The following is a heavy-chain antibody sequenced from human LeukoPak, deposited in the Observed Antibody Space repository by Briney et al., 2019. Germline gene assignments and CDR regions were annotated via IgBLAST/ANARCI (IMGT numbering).Heavy chain of an antibody. CDR2: INWNGGNT. D-gene: IGHD4-11*01. CDR1: GFTFDDYG. J-gene: IGHJ6*03. Sequence: GGSLRLSCAASGFTFDDYGMSWVRQAPAEGLEWGSGINWNGGNTGYVDSVKGRFTISRDNAKNSLYLQMNSLRVEDTALYYCARALSNYVDYYYYYYMDVWGKGTTVTVSS. V-gene: IGHV3-20*04. CDR3: ARALSNYVDYYYYYYMDV.